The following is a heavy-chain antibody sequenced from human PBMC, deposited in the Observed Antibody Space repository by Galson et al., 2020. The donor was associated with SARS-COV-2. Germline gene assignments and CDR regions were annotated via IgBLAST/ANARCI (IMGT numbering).Heavy chain of an antibody. CDR1: EFIINTYG. J-gene: IGHJ6*02. CDR3: VRVQGQQRLAGLDYYYGMDV. Sequence: KLGESLKISCAASEFIINTYGMNWVRQAPGKGLEWVSSISSTSKYIYYAGSVKGRFTISRDNAKNSLYLQMTSLRVEDTAVYYCVRVQGQQRLAGLDYYYGMDVWGQGTTVTVSS. D-gene: IGHD6-25*01. V-gene: IGHV3-21*01. CDR2: ISSTSKYI.